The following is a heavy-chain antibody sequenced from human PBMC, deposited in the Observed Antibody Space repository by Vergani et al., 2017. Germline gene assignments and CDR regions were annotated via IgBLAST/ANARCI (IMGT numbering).Heavy chain of an antibody. CDR3: ATVPILDKIAKGLFDI. J-gene: IGHJ3*02. V-gene: IGHV4-61*02. D-gene: IGHD2-15*01. CDR2: ITVRGIT. Sequence: QVQLQESGPGLVKPSQTLSLTCTVSGGSLTTAPYTWNWIRQSAGKGLDWIGHITVRGITNYNPSLKSRVSVSMDTSKNQFSLKLNSVTGGDTALYFCATVPILDKIAKGLFDIWGQGAMVIVSS. CDR1: GGSLTTAPYT.